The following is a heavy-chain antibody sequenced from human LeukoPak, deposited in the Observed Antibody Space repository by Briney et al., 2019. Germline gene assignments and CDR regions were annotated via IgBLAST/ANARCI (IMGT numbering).Heavy chain of an antibody. CDR1: GGSFSGYY. D-gene: IGHD2-2*01. CDR2: INHSGST. V-gene: IGHV4-34*01. CDR3: ARGSVRYCSSTSCRNWFDP. Sequence: SETLSLTCTVYGGSFSGYYWSWIRQPPGKGLEWIGEINHSGSTNYNPSLKSRVTISVDTSKNQCSLKLSSVTAADTAVYYCARGSVRYCSSTSCRNWFDPWGQGTLVTVSS. J-gene: IGHJ5*02.